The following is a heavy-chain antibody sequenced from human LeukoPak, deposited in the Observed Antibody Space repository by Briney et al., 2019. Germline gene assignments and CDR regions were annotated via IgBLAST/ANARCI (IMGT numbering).Heavy chain of an antibody. J-gene: IGHJ5*02. Sequence: ASVKVSCKASGYTFSDYYLHWVRHAPGQGLGWVGWIKPNSGGTNDVLRFQGGVTMSRDRSISPAHMEVTRLRSDDRGVYYCVRDNSGEDTAWWFDPWGQGTLVTVSS. D-gene: IGHD3-10*01. V-gene: IGHV1-2*02. CDR3: VRDNSGEDTAWWFDP. CDR1: GYTFSDYY. CDR2: IKPNSGGT.